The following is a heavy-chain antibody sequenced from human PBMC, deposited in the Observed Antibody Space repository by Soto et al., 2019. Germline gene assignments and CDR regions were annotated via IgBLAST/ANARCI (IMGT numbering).Heavy chain of an antibody. Sequence: SETLSLTCTVSGDSFSSSDYYWGWIRQPPGKGLEWVGTVSYSGRLYNNPSLESRVAISVDTSKNQFSLKLRSVTAADSAISYCEKHVNSHRSGWSYFATWGQGTLVTVSS. CDR3: EKHVNSHRSGWSYFAT. D-gene: IGHD6-13*01. V-gene: IGHV4-39*01. CDR1: GDSFSSSDYY. CDR2: VSYSGRL. J-gene: IGHJ5*02.